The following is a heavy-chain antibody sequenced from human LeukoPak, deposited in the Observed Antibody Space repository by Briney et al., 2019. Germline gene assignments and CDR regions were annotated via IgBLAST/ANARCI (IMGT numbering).Heavy chain of an antibody. Sequence: GGSLRLSCAASGFTFSSYEMNWVRQAPGKGLEWVSYISSSGSTIYYADSVKGRFTISRDNAKNSLYLQMNSQRAEGTAVYYCARGGSRGMDVWGQGTTVTVSS. CDR1: GFTFSSYE. CDR3: ARGGSRGMDV. J-gene: IGHJ6*02. CDR2: ISSSGSTI. D-gene: IGHD1-26*01. V-gene: IGHV3-48*03.